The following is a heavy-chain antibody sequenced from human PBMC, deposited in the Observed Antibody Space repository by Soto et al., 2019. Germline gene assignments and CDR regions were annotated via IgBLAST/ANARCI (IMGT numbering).Heavy chain of an antibody. J-gene: IGHJ4*02. Sequence: GGSLRLSCAASGFTFSNAWMNWVRQAPGKGLEWVGRIKSKTDGGTTDYAAPVKGRFTISRDDSKNTLYLQMNSLKTEDTAVYYCTRSGLELWFGELLVFDFDYWGQGTLVTVSS. CDR1: GFTFSNAW. CDR2: IKSKTDGGTT. V-gene: IGHV3-15*07. CDR3: TRSGLELWFGELLVFDFDY. D-gene: IGHD3-10*01.